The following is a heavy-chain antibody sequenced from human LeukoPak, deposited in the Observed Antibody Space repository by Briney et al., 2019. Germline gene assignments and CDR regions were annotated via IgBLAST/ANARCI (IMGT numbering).Heavy chain of an antibody. CDR1: GFTFSSHN. CDR2: ISISSSII. J-gene: IGHJ3*02. CDR3: ARESGAPPLRGVDI. Sequence: AGSLTLSCAASGFTFSSHNMNWVRQPPGKGLEWVSYISISSSIIYYADSVKGRFTIFRDNTKNSLYLQMNSLGDEDAAVYYCARESGAPPLRGVDIWGEGTMVTVSS. D-gene: IGHD4-17*01. V-gene: IGHV3-48*02.